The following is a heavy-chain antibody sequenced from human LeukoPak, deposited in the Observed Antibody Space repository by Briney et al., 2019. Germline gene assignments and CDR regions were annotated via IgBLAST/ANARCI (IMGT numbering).Heavy chain of an antibody. Sequence: ASVKVSCKASGYTFTSYYMHWVRQAPGQGLEWMGGIIPIFGTANYAQKFQGRVTITADESTSTAYMELSSLRSEDTAVYYCASGGPGIAAAGAWFDPWGQGTLVTVSS. D-gene: IGHD6-13*01. V-gene: IGHV1-69*13. J-gene: IGHJ5*02. CDR1: GYTFTSYY. CDR3: ASGGPGIAAAGAWFDP. CDR2: IIPIFGTA.